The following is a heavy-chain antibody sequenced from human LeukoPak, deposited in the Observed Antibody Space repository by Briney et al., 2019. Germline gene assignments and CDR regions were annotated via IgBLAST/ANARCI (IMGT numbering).Heavy chain of an antibody. V-gene: IGHV3-21*01. CDR2: ISGSSSYI. CDR3: AREGARLYGDPTDAFDI. CDR1: GFTFSTYS. Sequence: GGSLRLSCAASGFTFSTYSMNWVRQAPGKGLEWVSSISGSSSYIHYADSVKGRFTISRDNAKNSLCLQMNSLRAEDTAVYYCAREGARLYGDPTDAFDIWGQGTMVTVSS. D-gene: IGHD4-17*01. J-gene: IGHJ3*02.